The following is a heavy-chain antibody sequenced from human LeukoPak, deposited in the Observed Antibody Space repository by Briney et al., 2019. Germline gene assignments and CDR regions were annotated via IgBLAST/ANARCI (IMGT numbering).Heavy chain of an antibody. J-gene: IGHJ6*03. Sequence: PGGSLRLSCAASGFTFSSYGMHWVRQAPGKGLEWVAFIRYDGSNKNYADSVKGRFTISRDNSKNTLYLQMNSLRAEDTAVYYCAKDRCYSCYYYYYYMDVWGKGTTVTVSS. CDR2: IRYDGSNK. D-gene: IGHD2-15*01. V-gene: IGHV3-30*02. CDR1: GFTFSSYG. CDR3: AKDRCYSCYYYYYYMDV.